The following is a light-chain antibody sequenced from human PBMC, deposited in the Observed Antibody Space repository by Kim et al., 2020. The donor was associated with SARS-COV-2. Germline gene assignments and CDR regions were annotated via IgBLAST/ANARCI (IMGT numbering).Light chain of an antibody. CDR2: WAS. CDR3: QQYYSTPTWT. CDR1: QSVLYSSNNKNY. J-gene: IGKJ1*01. Sequence: TINCKSSQSVLYSSNNKNYLAWYQQKPGQPPKLLIYWASTRESGVPDRFSGSGSGTDFTLTISSLQAEDVAVYYCQQYYSTPTWTFGQGTKVDIK. V-gene: IGKV4-1*01.